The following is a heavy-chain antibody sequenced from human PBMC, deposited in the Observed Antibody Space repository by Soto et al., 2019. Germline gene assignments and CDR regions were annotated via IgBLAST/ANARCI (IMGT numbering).Heavy chain of an antibody. CDR2: ISYDGSNK. CDR1: GFTFSSYG. CDR3: AKDLLGPGRAYGMDV. Sequence: QVQLVESGGGVVQPGRSLRLSCAASGFTFSSYGMHWVRQAPGKGLEWVAVISYDGSNKYYADSVKGRFTISRDNSKNTLYLQMNRPRAEDTAVYYCAKDLLGPGRAYGMDVWGQGTTVTVSS. V-gene: IGHV3-30*18. D-gene: IGHD7-27*01. J-gene: IGHJ6*02.